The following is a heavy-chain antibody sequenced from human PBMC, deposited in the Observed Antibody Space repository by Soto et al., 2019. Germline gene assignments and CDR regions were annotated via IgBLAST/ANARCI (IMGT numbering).Heavy chain of an antibody. CDR2: IDHSGNT. CDR1: GYSISTGYS. Sequence: NPSETLSLTCAVSGYSISTGYSWVWIRQPPGKGLEWLGNIDHSGNTYYNPSLKSRITISIDTAKNHLSLNLASVTATDTAMYFCGRVYCTTTSCFLNGVDIWGQGTTVTVSS. V-gene: IGHV4-38-2*01. D-gene: IGHD2-2*01. CDR3: GRVYCTTTSCFLNGVDI. J-gene: IGHJ6*02.